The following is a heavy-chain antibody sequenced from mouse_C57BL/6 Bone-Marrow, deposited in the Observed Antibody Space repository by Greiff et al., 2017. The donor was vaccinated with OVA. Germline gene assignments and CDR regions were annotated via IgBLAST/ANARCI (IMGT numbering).Heavy chain of an antibody. V-gene: IGHV1-19*01. CDR3: ARWGSSGYWFAY. CDR1: GYTFTDYY. D-gene: IGHD3-2*02. Sequence: EVQLQQSGPVLVKPGASVKMSCKASGYTFTDYYMNWVKQSHGKSLEWIGVINPYNGGTSYNQKFKGKATLTVDKSSSTAYMELNSLTSEDSAVYYCARWGSSGYWFAYWGQGTLVTVSA. J-gene: IGHJ3*01. CDR2: INPYNGGT.